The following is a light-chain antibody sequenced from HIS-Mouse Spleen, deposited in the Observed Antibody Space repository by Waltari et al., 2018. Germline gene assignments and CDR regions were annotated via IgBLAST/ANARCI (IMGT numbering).Light chain of an antibody. J-gene: IGLJ2*01. Sequence: SYELTQPPSVSVSPGQTARITCPGGALPKKYAYWYQQKSGQAPVLVIYEDSKRPSGIPGRFSGSSSGTMATLTISGAQVEDEADYYCYSTDSSGKHRVFGGGTKLTVL. CDR3: YSTDSSGKHRV. CDR2: EDS. CDR1: ALPKKY. V-gene: IGLV3-10*01.